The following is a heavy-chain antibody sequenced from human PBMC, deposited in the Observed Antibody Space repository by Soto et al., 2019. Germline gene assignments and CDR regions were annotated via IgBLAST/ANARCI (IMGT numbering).Heavy chain of an antibody. D-gene: IGHD3-10*01. Sequence: SETLSLTCTVSGGSISSYYWSWIRQPPGKGLEWIGYIYYSGSTNYNPSLKSRVTISVDTSKNQFSLKLSSVTAADTAVYYCARVSGIYYYGMDFWGQGTTVTVSS. CDR3: ARVSGIYYYGMDF. J-gene: IGHJ6*02. CDR2: IYYSGST. CDR1: GGSISSYY. V-gene: IGHV4-59*12.